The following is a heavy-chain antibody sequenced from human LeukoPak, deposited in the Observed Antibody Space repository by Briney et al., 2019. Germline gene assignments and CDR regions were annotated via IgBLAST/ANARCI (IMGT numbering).Heavy chain of an antibody. CDR3: ASWKIAAAGRRGFDY. D-gene: IGHD6-13*01. J-gene: IGHJ4*02. V-gene: IGHV4-39*07. CDR1: GGSISSSSYY. CDR2: IYYSGST. Sequence: SETLSLTCTVSGGSISSSSYYWGWIRQPPGKGLEWIGSIYYSGSTYYNPSLKSQVTISVDTSKNQFSLKLSSVTAADTAVYYCASWKIAAAGRRGFDYWGQGTLVTVSS.